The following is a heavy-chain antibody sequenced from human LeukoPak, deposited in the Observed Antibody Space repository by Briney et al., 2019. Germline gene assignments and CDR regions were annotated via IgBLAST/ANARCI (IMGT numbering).Heavy chain of an antibody. CDR3: ARGGPADAFDI. CDR2: IYTSGST. V-gene: IGHV4-4*07. J-gene: IGHJ3*02. CDR1: GGSFSSYY. D-gene: IGHD2-2*01. Sequence: SEALSLTCTVSGGSFSSYYWSWIRQPAGKGLEWIGRIYTSGSTNYNPSLKSRVTMSVDTSKNQFSLKLSPVTAADTAVYYCARGGPADAFDIWGQGTMVTVSS.